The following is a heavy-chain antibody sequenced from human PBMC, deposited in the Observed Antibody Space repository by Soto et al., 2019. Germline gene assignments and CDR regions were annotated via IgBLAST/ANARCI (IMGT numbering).Heavy chain of an antibody. CDR3: ARDIGSYAYGEGY. V-gene: IGHV4-4*07. CDR1: GGSINSYW. D-gene: IGHD3-10*01. J-gene: IGHJ4*02. Sequence: SETLSLTCSVSGGSINSYWWSWIRQPAGKGLEWIGRVYSSGTTDYNPSLNSRATLSVETSKNQFSLKLSSVTAADTAVYYCARDIGSYAYGEGYWGQGIQVAVS. CDR2: VYSSGTT.